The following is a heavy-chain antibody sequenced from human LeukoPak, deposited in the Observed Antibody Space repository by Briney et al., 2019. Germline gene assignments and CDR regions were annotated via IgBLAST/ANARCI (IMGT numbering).Heavy chain of an antibody. D-gene: IGHD6-13*01. CDR1: GPSISRGGYC. V-gene: IGHV4-31*03. CDR2: IYYDGST. J-gene: IGHJ4*02. CDR3: ACSSGAGTGLDY. Sequence: SETLSLTCTVSGPSISRGGYCWHWIRQYPGKGLEWIGYIYYDGSTDHNPSLKSRLSISIDTSKNQFYLRLSCVTVADTAVYYWACSSGAGTGLDYWGQGTLVTVSS.